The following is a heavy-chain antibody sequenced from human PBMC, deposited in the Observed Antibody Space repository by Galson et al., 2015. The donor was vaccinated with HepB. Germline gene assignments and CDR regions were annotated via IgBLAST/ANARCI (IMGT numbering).Heavy chain of an antibody. V-gene: IGHV3-11*03. J-gene: IGHJ4*02. CDR2: ISSSSSYT. CDR1: GFTFSDYY. D-gene: IGHD4-17*01. CDR3: ATLATTVTRPFDY. Sequence: SLRLSCAASGFTFSDYYMSWIRQAPGKGLEWVSYISSSSSYTNYADSVKGRFTISRDNAKNSLYLQMNSLRAEDTAVYYCATLATTVTRPFDYWGQGTLVTVSS.